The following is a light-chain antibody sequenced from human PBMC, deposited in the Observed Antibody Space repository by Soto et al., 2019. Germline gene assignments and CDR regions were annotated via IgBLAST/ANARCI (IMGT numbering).Light chain of an antibody. CDR3: QQCGSSPPT. CDR1: QSVSSN. Sequence: EIAMTQSPATLSVSPGERGTLSRRASQSVSSNLAWYQQKPGQAPRLLIYAASARATGIPDRFSGSGSGTDFTLTISRLEPEDFAVYYCQQCGSSPPTFGQGTKVDIK. CDR2: AAS. J-gene: IGKJ1*01. V-gene: IGKV3-20*01.